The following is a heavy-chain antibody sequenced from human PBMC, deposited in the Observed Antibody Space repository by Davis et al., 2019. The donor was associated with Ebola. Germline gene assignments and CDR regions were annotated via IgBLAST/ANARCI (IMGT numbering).Heavy chain of an antibody. CDR3: ARGPDYGDYAPLYYYYGMDV. D-gene: IGHD4-17*01. CDR1: GYTFTSYD. CDR2: MNPDSGNT. V-gene: IGHV1-8*01. J-gene: IGHJ6*02. Sequence: AASVKVSCKASGYTFTSYDINWVRQATGQGLEWMGWMNPDSGNTGYASKLQGRVTMTTDTSTSTAYMELRSLRSDDTAVYYCARGPDYGDYAPLYYYYGMDVWGQGTTVTVSS.